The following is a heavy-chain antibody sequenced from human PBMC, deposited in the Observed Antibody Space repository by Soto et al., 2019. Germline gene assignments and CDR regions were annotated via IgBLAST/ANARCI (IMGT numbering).Heavy chain of an antibody. V-gene: IGHV4-30-4*01. D-gene: IGHD4-17*01. J-gene: IGHJ6*02. Sequence: QVQLQEAGPGLVGASQTLSLKCSVPGGSITCDHSHWTWTRQTPVKGPEWNWYIHYSGSVYYNPYIHCRVNLTVDTSKNLCSLKLSSVTGEDTAVYLCVREDDGGDRDYYGLDVWGQGTTVTVYS. CDR2: IHYSGSV. CDR3: VREDDGGDRDYYGLDV. CDR1: GGSITCDHSH.